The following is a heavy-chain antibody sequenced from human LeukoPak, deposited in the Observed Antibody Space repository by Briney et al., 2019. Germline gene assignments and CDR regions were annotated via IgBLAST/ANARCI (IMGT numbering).Heavy chain of an antibody. J-gene: IGHJ4*02. D-gene: IGHD3-22*01. CDR1: GFAFSSYS. Sequence: GGSLRLSCAASGFAFSSYSMNWVRQAPGKGLEWVSSISSSSSYIYYADSVKGRFTISRDNAKNSLYLQMNSLRAEDTAVYYCARDPSKTYYYGSSGYDWGQGTLVTVSS. CDR3: ARDPSKTYYYGSSGYD. CDR2: ISSSSSYI. V-gene: IGHV3-21*01.